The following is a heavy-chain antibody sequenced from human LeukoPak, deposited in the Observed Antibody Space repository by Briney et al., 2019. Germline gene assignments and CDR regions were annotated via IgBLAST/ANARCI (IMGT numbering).Heavy chain of an antibody. CDR3: ARDLFSQSYDSSGYFDY. J-gene: IGHJ4*02. D-gene: IGHD3-22*01. CDR1: GFSFRVYY. Sequence: GGSLRLSCEASGFSFRVYYMNWLRQAPGKGLEWLSFISRRGDSVLYADSVKGRFTISRDNAKSTLYLEMDSLTVEDTAVYYCARDLFSQSYDSSGYFDYWGQGVLVTVSS. V-gene: IGHV3-11*01. CDR2: ISRRGDSV.